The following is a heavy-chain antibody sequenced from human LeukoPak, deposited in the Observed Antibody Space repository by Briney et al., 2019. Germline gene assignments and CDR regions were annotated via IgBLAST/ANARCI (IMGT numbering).Heavy chain of an antibody. Sequence: GGSLRLSCAASGFTFSSYSMNWVRQAPGKGLEWVSSITSSGRYIYYADSVKGRFTISRDNSENSLYLQMNSLRAEDTAVYYCAKVEYDYVWGSYRQGGIDYWGQGTLVTVSS. J-gene: IGHJ4*02. CDR3: AKVEYDYVWGSYRQGGIDY. CDR2: ITSSGRYI. V-gene: IGHV3-21*04. CDR1: GFTFSSYS. D-gene: IGHD3-16*02.